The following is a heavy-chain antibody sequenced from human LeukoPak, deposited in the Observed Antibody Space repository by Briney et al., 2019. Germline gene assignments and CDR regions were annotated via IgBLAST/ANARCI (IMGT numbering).Heavy chain of an antibody. D-gene: IGHD1-1*01. V-gene: IGHV5-51*01. CDR3: ARGRDNDAQRWFDP. J-gene: IGHJ5*02. CDR2: IHPSDSET. CDR1: GYSFTTYW. Sequence: GESLKISCKGSGYSFTTYWIAWVRQMPGQGLEWMGIIHPSDSETRYSPSFQGQVTISADKSISTAYLQWGSLKASDTAMYYCARGRDNDAQRWFDPWGQGTLVTVSS.